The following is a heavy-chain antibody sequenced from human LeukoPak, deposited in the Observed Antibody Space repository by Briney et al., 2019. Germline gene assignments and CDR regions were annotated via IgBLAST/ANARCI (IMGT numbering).Heavy chain of an antibody. D-gene: IGHD4-17*01. V-gene: IGHV4-59*08. J-gene: IGHJ4*01. CDR1: GGSISSYD. Sequence: PSETLSLTCTVSGGSISSYDWGWLRQPPGKGLEGIGYIYYRRGTNYNPSLKRRVTISVDTSKNQFSLNLSSVTAADTAVYYSARQYYGDYEPLEIDYWGQGALVTVSS. CDR2: IYYRRGT. CDR3: ARQYYGDYEPLEIDY.